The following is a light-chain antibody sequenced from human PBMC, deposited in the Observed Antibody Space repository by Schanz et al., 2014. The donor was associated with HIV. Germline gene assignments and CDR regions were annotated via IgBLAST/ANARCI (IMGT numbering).Light chain of an antibody. CDR2: DTS. CDR3: QHRSNWPPVT. CDR1: QSVGSN. J-gene: IGKJ5*01. Sequence: ELVLTQSPATLSMSPGEEATLSCRVSQSVGSNVAWYQQKFGQPPRLLIYDTSTRATGIPARFSGSGSGTDFTLTITSLEPEDFAVYYCQHRSNWPPVTFGQGTRLDLK. V-gene: IGKV3-11*01.